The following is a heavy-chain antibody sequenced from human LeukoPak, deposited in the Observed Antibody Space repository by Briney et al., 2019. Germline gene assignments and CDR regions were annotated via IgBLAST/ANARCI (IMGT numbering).Heavy chain of an antibody. Sequence: GGSLRLSCAASGFTFSNYAMTWVRQAPGKGLEWVSSLSASGGSTYYADSVKGRLTISRDNSKNTLYLEMNSLRAEDTAVYYCANSYTSSSRTPFDCWGQGTLVTVSS. J-gene: IGHJ4*02. D-gene: IGHD6-6*01. CDR3: ANSYTSSSRTPFDC. CDR1: GFTFSNYA. V-gene: IGHV3-23*01. CDR2: LSASGGST.